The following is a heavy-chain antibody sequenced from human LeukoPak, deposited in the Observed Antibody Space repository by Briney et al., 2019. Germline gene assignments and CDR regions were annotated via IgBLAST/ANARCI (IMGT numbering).Heavy chain of an antibody. CDR2: IYHSGST. V-gene: IGHV4-38-2*02. J-gene: IGHJ4*02. D-gene: IGHD4-17*01. Sequence: PSETLSLTCAVSGYSISSGYYWGWIRQPPGKGLEWIGSIYHSGSTYYTPSLKSRVTMSVDTSKNQFSLKLSSVTAADTAVYYCAREHLLTVTREIDYWGQGTLVTVSS. CDR3: AREHLLTVTREIDY. CDR1: GYSISSGYY.